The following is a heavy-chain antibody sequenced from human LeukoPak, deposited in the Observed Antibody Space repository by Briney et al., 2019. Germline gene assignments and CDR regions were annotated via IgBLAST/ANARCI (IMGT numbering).Heavy chain of an antibody. D-gene: IGHD2/OR15-2a*01. CDR3: TAERFTYYPC. V-gene: IGHV3-15*01. CDR2: IKSTSAGGTT. J-gene: IGHJ4*02. Sequence: GGSLRLSCVVSGSIFIPSWMSWVRQAPGRGLEWVARIKSTSAGGTTDYAAPVKGRFTISRDDSKSTLYLQIDSLKSEYTAFYYCTAERFTYYPCWGQGPLVTVSS. CDR1: GSIFIPSW.